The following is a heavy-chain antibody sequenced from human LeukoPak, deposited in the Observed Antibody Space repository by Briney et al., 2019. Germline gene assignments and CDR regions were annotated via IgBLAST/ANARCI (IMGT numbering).Heavy chain of an antibody. J-gene: IGHJ4*02. CDR2: IHTSGST. CDR1: GASIDTYY. Sequence: PSETLSLTCSVSGASIDTYYWSWIRQPAGKGLEWIGHIHTSGSTNYNPSLKSRVTMSVDTSKNQFSLKVNSMTAADTAVYYCAKEGMIRGVIDYWGQGALVTVSS. V-gene: IGHV4-4*07. CDR3: AKEGMIRGVIDY. D-gene: IGHD3-10*01.